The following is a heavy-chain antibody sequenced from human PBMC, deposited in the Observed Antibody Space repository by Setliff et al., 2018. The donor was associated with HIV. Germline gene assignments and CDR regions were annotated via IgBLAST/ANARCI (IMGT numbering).Heavy chain of an antibody. J-gene: IGHJ4*02. V-gene: IGHV1-2*02. CDR3: ARDPNSEDVGIDY. CDR1: TFTFTDYI. Sequence: ASVKVSCKVSTFTFTDYILYWVRQAPGQGHEWMGWINPKSGGTNYARKFQGRVTMTGDSSISTAYMELSRLRADDTAGYYCARDPNSEDVGIDYWGQGTLVTVSS. D-gene: IGHD7-27*01. CDR2: INPKSGGT.